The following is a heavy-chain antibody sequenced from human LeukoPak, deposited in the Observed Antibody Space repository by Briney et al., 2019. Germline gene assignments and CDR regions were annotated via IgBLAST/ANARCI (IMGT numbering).Heavy chain of an antibody. D-gene: IGHD2-15*01. Sequence: GASVKVSCKASGYTFTGYYMHWVRQAPGQGLEWMGWINPNSGGTNYAQKFQGRVTMTRDTSISTAYMELSRLRSDDTAVYYCARVVVVAATPGLEFDYWGQGTLVTVS. CDR3: ARVVVVAATPGLEFDY. V-gene: IGHV1-2*02. J-gene: IGHJ4*02. CDR2: INPNSGGT. CDR1: GYTFTGYY.